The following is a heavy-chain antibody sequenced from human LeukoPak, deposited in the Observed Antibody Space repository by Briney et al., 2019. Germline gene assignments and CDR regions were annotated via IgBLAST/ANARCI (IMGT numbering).Heavy chain of an antibody. CDR2: MNPNSGNT. V-gene: IGHV1-8*03. CDR3: ARSRYYFGSGSYYTHYYYGMDV. CDR1: GYTFTSYD. D-gene: IGHD3-10*01. J-gene: IGHJ6*02. Sequence: ASVKVSCKASGYTFTSYDINWVRQATGQGLEWMGWMNPNSGNTGYAQKFQGRVTITADKSTTTAYMELSSLRSEDAATYYCARSRYYFGSGSYYTHYYYGMDVWGQGTTVTVSS.